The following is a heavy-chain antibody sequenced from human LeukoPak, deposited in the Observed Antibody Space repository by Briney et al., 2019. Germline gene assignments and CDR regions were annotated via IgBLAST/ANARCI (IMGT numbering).Heavy chain of an antibody. CDR3: ARRYVWGSYRYFDY. D-gene: IGHD3-16*01. CDR1: GFTFSSYG. Sequence: GGSLRLSCAASGFTFSSYGMHWVRQAPGKGLEWVAVISYDGSNKYYADSVKGRFTISRDNAKNSLYLQMNSLRAEDTAVYYCARRYVWGSYRYFDYWGQGTLVTVSS. CDR2: ISYDGSNK. V-gene: IGHV3-30*03. J-gene: IGHJ4*02.